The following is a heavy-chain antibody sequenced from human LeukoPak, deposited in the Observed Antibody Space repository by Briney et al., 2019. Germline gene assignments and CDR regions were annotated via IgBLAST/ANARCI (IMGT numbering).Heavy chain of an antibody. CDR1: GGSISSYY. Sequence: SETLSLTCTVSGGSISSYYWSWIRQPAGKGLEWIGRIYTSGSTNYNPSLKSRVTMSVDTSKNQFSLKLSSVTAADTAVYYCARGRLLHGQWLVKGGYFDYWGQGTLVTVSS. CDR3: ARGRLLHGQWLVKGGYFDY. CDR2: IYTSGST. V-gene: IGHV4-4*07. D-gene: IGHD6-19*01. J-gene: IGHJ4*02.